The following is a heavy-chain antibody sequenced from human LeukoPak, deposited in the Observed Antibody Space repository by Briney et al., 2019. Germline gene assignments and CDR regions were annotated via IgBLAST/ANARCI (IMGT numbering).Heavy chain of an antibody. J-gene: IGHJ4*02. CDR2: ISAYNGNT. CDR3: ARMGPYYYDSSGPNDY. D-gene: IGHD3-22*01. CDR1: GYTFTKYY. Sequence: EASVKVSCKASGYTFTKYYIHWVRQAPGQGLEWMGWISAYNGNTNYAQKLQGRVTMTTDTSTSTAYMELRSLRSDDTAVYYCARMGPYYYDSSGPNDYWGQGTLVTVSS. V-gene: IGHV1-18*04.